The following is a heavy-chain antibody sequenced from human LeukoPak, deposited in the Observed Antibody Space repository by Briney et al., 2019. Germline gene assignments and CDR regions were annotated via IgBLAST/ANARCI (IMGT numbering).Heavy chain of an antibody. CDR3: AKDNTITFGGVIVSLDY. J-gene: IGHJ4*02. CDR1: GFTFSSYA. Sequence: GGSLRLSCAASGFTFSSYAMSWVRQAPGKGLEWVSAISGSAGSTYYADSVKGRFTISRDNSKNTLYLQMNSLRAEDTAVYYCAKDNTITFGGVIVSLDYWGQGTLVTVSS. D-gene: IGHD3-16*02. V-gene: IGHV3-23*01. CDR2: ISGSAGST.